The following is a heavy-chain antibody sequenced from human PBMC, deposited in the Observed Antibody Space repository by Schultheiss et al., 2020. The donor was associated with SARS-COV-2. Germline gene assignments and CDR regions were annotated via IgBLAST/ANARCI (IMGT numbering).Heavy chain of an antibody. CDR3: ARGPLAGDAYDI. CDR2: IYSGGAT. V-gene: IGHV3-53*01. Sequence: GGSLRLSCAASGFTFSYYYMNWVRQSPGKGLEWVSVIYSGGATYYADSVKGRFTISRDNAKNSLYLQMNSLKTEDTAVYYCARGPLAGDAYDIWGQGTMVTVSS. CDR1: GFTFSYYY. J-gene: IGHJ3*02.